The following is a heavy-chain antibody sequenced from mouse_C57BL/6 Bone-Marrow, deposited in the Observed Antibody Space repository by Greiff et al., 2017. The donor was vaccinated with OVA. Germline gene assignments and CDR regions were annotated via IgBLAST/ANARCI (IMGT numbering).Heavy chain of an antibody. CDR2: IYPGDGDT. Sequence: QVQLQQSGAELMKPGASVKISCKASGYAFSSSWMNWVKQRPGKGLECIGRIYPGDGDTNYNGKFKGKATLPADKSSSTAYMPRSSLTSEDSAVYFCARQELEDWYFDVWGTGTTVTVSS. CDR1: GYAFSSSW. V-gene: IGHV1-82*01. J-gene: IGHJ1*03. CDR3: ARQELEDWYFDV.